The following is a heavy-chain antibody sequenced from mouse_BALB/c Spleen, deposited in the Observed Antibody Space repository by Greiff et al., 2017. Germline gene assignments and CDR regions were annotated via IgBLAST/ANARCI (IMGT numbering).Heavy chain of an antibody. CDR3: ARQEGPGSSYDY. J-gene: IGHJ2*01. CDR2: ISSGGGST. V-gene: IGHV5-12-1*01. CDR1: GFAFSSYD. D-gene: IGHD1-1*01. Sequence: EVQLVESGGGLVKPGGSLKLSCAASGFAFSSYDMSWVRQTPEKRLEWVAYISSGGGSTYYPDTVKGRFTISRDNAKNTLYLQMSSLKSEDTAMYYCARQEGPGSSYDYWGQGTTLTVSS.